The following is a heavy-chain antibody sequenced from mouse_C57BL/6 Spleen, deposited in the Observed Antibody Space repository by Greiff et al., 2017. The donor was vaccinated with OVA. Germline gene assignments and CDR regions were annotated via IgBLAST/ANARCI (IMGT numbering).Heavy chain of an antibody. J-gene: IGHJ1*03. D-gene: IGHD1-1*01. CDR1: GYAFSSSW. CDR3: ARWGDDGSSYGYFDV. CDR2: IYPGDGDT. V-gene: IGHV1-82*01. Sequence: QVQLKQSGPELVKPGASVKISCKASGYAFSSSWMNWVKQRPGKGLEWIGRIYPGDGDTNYNGKFKGKATLTADKSSSTAYMQLSSLTSEDSAVYFCARWGDDGSSYGYFDVWGTGTTVTVSS.